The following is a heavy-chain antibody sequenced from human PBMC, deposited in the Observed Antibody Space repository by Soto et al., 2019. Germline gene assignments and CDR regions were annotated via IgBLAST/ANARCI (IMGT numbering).Heavy chain of an antibody. V-gene: IGHV3-30*04. CDR1: GFTFSSYA. CDR2: ISYDVSNK. D-gene: IGHD6-13*01. CDR3: ARDRGYSSSWYDY. J-gene: IGHJ4*02. Sequence: GGSLRLSCAASGFTFSSYAMHWVRQAPGKGLEWVAVISYDVSNKYYEESVQDRFNNSRDNSKNTLYLKMNSLRAEDTAVYYNARDRGYSSSWYDYWGQGTLVTVSS.